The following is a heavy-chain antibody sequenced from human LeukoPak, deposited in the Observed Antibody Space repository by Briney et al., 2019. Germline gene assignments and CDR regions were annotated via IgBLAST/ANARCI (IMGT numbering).Heavy chain of an antibody. CDR1: GGSFSGYY. Sequence: SETLSLTCAVYGGSFSGYYWSWIRQPPGKGLEWIGEINHSGSTNYNPSLKSRVTISVDTSKNQFSLKLSSVTAADTAVYYCARGILVVVPAVGKDVWGQGTTVTVSS. V-gene: IGHV4-34*01. CDR3: ARGILVVVPAVGKDV. CDR2: INHSGST. D-gene: IGHD2-2*01. J-gene: IGHJ6*02.